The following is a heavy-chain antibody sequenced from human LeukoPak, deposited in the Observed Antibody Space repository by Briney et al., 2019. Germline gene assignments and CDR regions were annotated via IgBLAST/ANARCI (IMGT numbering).Heavy chain of an antibody. J-gene: IGHJ5*02. Sequence: SETLSLTCAVSGYSISSGYYWAWIRQPPGKGLEWIGSIYHSGSTHYNPSLKSRVTISADTSKNQFSLKVSSVTATDTAVYYCARGPRTFDPWGQGTLATVSS. V-gene: IGHV4-38-2*01. CDR2: IYHSGST. CDR3: ARGPRTFDP. CDR1: GYSISSGYY.